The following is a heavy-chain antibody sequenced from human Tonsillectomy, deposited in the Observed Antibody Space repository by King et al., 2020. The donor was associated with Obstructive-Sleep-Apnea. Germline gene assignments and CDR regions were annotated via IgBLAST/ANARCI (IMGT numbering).Heavy chain of an antibody. V-gene: IGHV3-30*18. CDR1: RFTFSSYG. J-gene: IGHJ3*02. CDR2: ISHDGRNN. CDR3: AKVVVPAATYDAFDI. D-gene: IGHD2-2*01. Sequence: VQLVQSGGGVVQPGRSLRLSCAASRFTFSSYGMHWFRQAPGKGLEGVAVISHDGRNNYFADCVKGRFTISRDNSKNTLYLQMNSLRAEDTAVYYCAKVVVPAATYDAFDIWGRGTMVAVSS.